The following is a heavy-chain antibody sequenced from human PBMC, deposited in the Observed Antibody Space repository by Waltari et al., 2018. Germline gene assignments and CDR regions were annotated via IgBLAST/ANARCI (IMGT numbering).Heavy chain of an antibody. V-gene: IGHV4-39*07. J-gene: IGHJ4*02. CDR2: IFHSGST. CDR3: ARVRYSGGWNLFDY. CDR1: GGSISSSSYY. D-gene: IGHD6-19*01. Sequence: QVQLQESGPGLVKPSETLSLTCAVPGGSISSSSYYWGWIRQPPGKGLEWIGSIFHSGSTYHNPSLKSRVTISVDTSKNQFPLKLRSVTAADTAVYFCARVRYSGGWNLFDYWGQGALVTVSS.